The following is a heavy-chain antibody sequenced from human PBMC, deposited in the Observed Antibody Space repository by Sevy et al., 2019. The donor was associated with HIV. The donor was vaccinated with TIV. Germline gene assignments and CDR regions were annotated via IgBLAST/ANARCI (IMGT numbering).Heavy chain of an antibody. CDR1: GITFSSYG. V-gene: IGHV3-30*02. Sequence: GSLRLSCAASGITFSSYGIHWVRQAPGKGPEGVAFIQYDGRNKYYADSVKGRFTISRDNSKNTLYLQMNSLRAEDTAVYYCAKDLSGYTYGFDYWGQGTLVTVSS. CDR2: IQYDGRNK. J-gene: IGHJ4*02. CDR3: AKDLSGYTYGFDY. D-gene: IGHD5-18*01.